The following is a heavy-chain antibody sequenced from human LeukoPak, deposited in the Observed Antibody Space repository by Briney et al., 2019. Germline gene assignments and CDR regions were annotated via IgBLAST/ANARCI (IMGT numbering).Heavy chain of an antibody. J-gene: IGHJ4*02. V-gene: IGHV3-21*01. CDR3: ARARTSMVRGVITMYYFDY. CDR2: ISSSSSYI. Sequence: GGSLRLSCAASGFTFSSYSMNWVRQAPGKGLEWVSSISSSSSYIYYADSVKGRFTISRDNAKNSLYLQMNSLRAEDTAVYYCARARTSMVRGVITMYYFDYWGQGTLVTASS. D-gene: IGHD3-10*01. CDR1: GFTFSSYS.